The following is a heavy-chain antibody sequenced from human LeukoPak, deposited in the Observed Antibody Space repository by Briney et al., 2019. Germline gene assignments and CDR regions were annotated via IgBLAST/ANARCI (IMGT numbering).Heavy chain of an antibody. Sequence: GASVKLSCKASGYTFTSYYMHWVRQAPGQRLEWMGIINTSGGSTSCAQKFQGRVTMTRDMSTSTVYMELSSLRSEDTAVYYCARGRITTYAFDIWGQGTMVTVSS. J-gene: IGHJ3*02. CDR1: GYTFTSYY. D-gene: IGHD3-10*01. V-gene: IGHV1-46*01. CDR3: ARGRITTYAFDI. CDR2: INTSGGST.